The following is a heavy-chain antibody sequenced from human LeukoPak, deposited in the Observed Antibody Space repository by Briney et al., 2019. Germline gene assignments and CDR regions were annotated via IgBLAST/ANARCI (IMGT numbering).Heavy chain of an antibody. CDR3: ARAGGGVGWFGTIDS. Sequence: SQTLSLTCTVSGGSISSGSYYWTWIRQPAGKGLEWIGHIYTSGATSYNPSLQSRVTISVDTSKHEFSLKLTSLTAADTAVYYCARAGGGVGWFGTIDSWGQGTLVTVSS. CDR2: IYTSGAT. D-gene: IGHD1-14*01. J-gene: IGHJ4*02. CDR1: GGSISSGSYY. V-gene: IGHV4-61*09.